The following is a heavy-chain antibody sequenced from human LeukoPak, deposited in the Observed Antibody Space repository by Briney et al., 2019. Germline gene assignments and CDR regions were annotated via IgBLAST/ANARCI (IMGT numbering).Heavy chain of an antibody. CDR2: IKEDGSKK. CDR1: GFTFSSYW. V-gene: IGHV3-7*01. J-gene: IGHJ4*02. CDR3: ARQYSGSWPIGDY. Sequence: GGSLRLSCAASGFTFSSYWMSWVRQAPGKGLEWVANIKEDGSKKYYVDSVKGRFTISRDNAKNSLYLQMNSLRAEDTAVYYCARQYSGSWPIGDYWGQGTLVTVSS. D-gene: IGHD1-26*01.